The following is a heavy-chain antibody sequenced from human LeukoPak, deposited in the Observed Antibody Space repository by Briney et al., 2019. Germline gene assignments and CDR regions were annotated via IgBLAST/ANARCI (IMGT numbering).Heavy chain of an antibody. CDR2: IYYSGST. Sequence: SETLSLTCTVSGGSISSRSYYWSWIRQPPGKGLEWIGYIYYSGSTNYNPSLKNRVTISVDTSKNQFSLKLRSVTAADTAVYYCASGTYYYFDFWGQGTLVTVSS. D-gene: IGHD1-26*01. CDR3: ASGTYYYFDF. V-gene: IGHV4-61*05. J-gene: IGHJ4*02. CDR1: GGSISSRSYY.